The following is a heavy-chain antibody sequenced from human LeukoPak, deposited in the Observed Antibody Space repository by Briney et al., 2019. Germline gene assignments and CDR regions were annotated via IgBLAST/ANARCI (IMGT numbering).Heavy chain of an antibody. CDR2: IRSKAYGGTA. Sequence: GGSLRLSCTASGFTFGDYAMSWFRQAPGKGLEWVGFIRSKAYGGTAEYAASVKGRFTISRDDSKSIAYLQMNSLKTEDTAVYYCTTDQDDILTGYAWDFDYWGQGTLVTVSS. J-gene: IGHJ4*02. D-gene: IGHD3-9*01. CDR1: GFTFGDYA. V-gene: IGHV3-49*03. CDR3: TTDQDDILTGYAWDFDY.